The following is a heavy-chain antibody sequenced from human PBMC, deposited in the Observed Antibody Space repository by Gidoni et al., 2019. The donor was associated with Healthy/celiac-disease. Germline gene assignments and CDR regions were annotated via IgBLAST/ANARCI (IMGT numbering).Heavy chain of an antibody. CDR2: IYYSGST. D-gene: IGHD3-9*01. Sequence: QLQLQESGPGLVKPPEPLLLTCTVSGCSLIRSSYHWGWIRQPPGKGLEWIGSIYYSGSTYYNPSLKSRVTISVDTSKNQFSLKLSSVTAADTAVYYCARHSQTYYDILTAGGAYRYFDYWGQGTLVTVSS. V-gene: IGHV4-39*01. J-gene: IGHJ4*02. CDR1: GCSLIRSSYH. CDR3: ARHSQTYYDILTAGGAYRYFDY.